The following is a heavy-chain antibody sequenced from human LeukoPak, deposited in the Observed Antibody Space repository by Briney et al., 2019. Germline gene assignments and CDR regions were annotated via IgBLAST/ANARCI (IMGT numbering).Heavy chain of an antibody. V-gene: IGHV5-51*01. Sequence: GESLKISCKGSGYRFSTYWIGWVRQMPGKGLEWMGIIYPPNSDTRYSPSFQGQVTISADKSISTAYLQWSSLKASDTAMYYCARLSSATVDYWGQGTLVTVSS. CDR2: IYPPNSDT. D-gene: IGHD6-25*01. J-gene: IGHJ4*02. CDR1: GYRFSTYW. CDR3: ARLSSATVDY.